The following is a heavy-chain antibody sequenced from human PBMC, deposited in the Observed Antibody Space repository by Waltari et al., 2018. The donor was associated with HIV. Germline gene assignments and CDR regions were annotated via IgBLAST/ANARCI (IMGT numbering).Heavy chain of an antibody. CDR2: IGSLQNFI. D-gene: IGHD6-19*01. CDR1: GFLLSDYN. J-gene: IGHJ5*02. Sequence: EVSLLESGGGLVRPGGSLRLSCAASGFLLSDYNMNWVRPGTGKGLEWVASIGSLQNFIHYADSVKGRFTVSRDNAKNSLYLQMNSLTAEDTAVYYCARGPSSGWSWFDPWGQGTLVTVSS. V-gene: IGHV3-21*01. CDR3: ARGPSSGWSWFDP.